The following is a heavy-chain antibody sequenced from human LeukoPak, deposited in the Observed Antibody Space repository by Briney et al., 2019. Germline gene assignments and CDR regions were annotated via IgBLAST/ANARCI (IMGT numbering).Heavy chain of an antibody. CDR2: IYYSGST. Sequence: SETLSLTCTVPGGSISSYYWSWIRQPPGKGLEWSGYIYYSGSTNYNPSLKSRVTISVDTSKNQFPLKLSSVTAADTAVYYCPSGFSYYDILTGYRSTYFDYWGQGAQVTVSS. CDR1: GGSISSYY. J-gene: IGHJ4*02. V-gene: IGHV4-59*01. CDR3: PSGFSYYDILTGYRSTYFDY. D-gene: IGHD3-9*01.